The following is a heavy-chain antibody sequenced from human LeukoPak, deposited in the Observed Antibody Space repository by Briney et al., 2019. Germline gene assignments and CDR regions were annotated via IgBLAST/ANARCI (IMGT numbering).Heavy chain of an antibody. D-gene: IGHD6-19*01. J-gene: IGHJ3*02. CDR2: IYYSGST. CDR1: GGSISSYY. CDR3: ARLVLVAGTRVDAFDI. Sequence: SETLSLTCTVSGGSISSYYWSWIRQPPGKGLEWIGYIYYSGSTNYNPSLKSRVTISVDTSKNQFSLKLSSVTAADTAVYYCARLVLVAGTRVDAFDIWGQGTMVTVSS. V-gene: IGHV4-59*08.